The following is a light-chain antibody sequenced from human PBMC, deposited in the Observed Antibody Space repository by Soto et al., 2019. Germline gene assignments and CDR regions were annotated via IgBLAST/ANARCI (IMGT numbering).Light chain of an antibody. CDR2: EVS. J-gene: IGLJ2*01. CDR3: ASSTSSSTSVI. CDR1: SSDVGGYKY. Sequence: QSALTQPASVSGSPGQSITISCTGTSSDVGGYKYVSWYQQHPDKAPKLIIFEVSNRPSGISSRFSGSKSGNTASLTISGLQDEDEADYYCASSTSSSTSVIFGRGTKLTVL. V-gene: IGLV2-14*01.